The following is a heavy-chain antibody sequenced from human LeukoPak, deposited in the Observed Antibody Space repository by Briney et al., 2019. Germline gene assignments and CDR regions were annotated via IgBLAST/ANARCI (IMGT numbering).Heavy chain of an antibody. V-gene: IGHV3-23*01. D-gene: IGHD3-10*01. CDR1: GFTFSSYA. J-gene: IGHJ6*04. CDR2: ISGSGGST. Sequence: QSGGSLRLSCAASGFTFSSYAMSWVRQAPGKGLEWVSAISGSGGSTYYADSVKGRFTISRDNSKNTLYLQMNRLRAEDTAVYYCAKSYGSGGYYNYYYGMDVWGKGTTVTVSS. CDR3: AKSYGSGGYYNYYYGMDV.